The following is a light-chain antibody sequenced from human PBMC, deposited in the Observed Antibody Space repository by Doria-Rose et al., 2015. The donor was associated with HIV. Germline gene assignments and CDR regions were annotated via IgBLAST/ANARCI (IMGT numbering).Light chain of an antibody. J-gene: IGKJ1*01. CDR2: AAS. CDR1: QDISNY. CDR3: QQYYSYPPT. Sequence: AIRMTQSPPSLSASTGDRVTITCRASQDISNYLAWYQQKPGKAPKPLIYAASTLQSGVPSRFSGSGSGTDFTLTISYLQTEDFATYYCQQYYSYPPTFGQGTKVEVK. V-gene: IGKV1-8*01.